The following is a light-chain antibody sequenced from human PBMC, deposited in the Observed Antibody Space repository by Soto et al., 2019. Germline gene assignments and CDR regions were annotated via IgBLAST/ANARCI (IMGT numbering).Light chain of an antibody. CDR2: GNI. CDR1: SSNIGAGYD. V-gene: IGLV1-40*01. J-gene: IGLJ2*01. Sequence: QSVLTQPPSVSGAPGQRVTISCTGGSSNIGAGYDVHWYQQVPGTAPKLLIYGNINRPSGVPDRFSGSKSGTSAFLAITGLQADDEADYYCQSYDSSLTVVFGGGTKLTVL. CDR3: QSYDSSLTVV.